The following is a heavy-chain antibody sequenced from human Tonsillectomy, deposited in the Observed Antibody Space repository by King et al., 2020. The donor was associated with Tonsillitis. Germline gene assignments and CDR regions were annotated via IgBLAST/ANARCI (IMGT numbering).Heavy chain of an antibody. J-gene: IGHJ4*02. CDR3: ARGEEGTIFDY. V-gene: IGHV4-30-4*07. Sequence: VQLQESGPGLVKPSQTLSLTCAVSGGSISSGGYSWSWIRQPPGKGLEWIGYIYYSGSTYYNPSLKSRVTISVDTSKNQFSLKLSSVTAADTAVYYCARGEEGTIFDYWAQGTLVTVSS. D-gene: IGHD2-2*01. CDR1: GGSISSGGYS. CDR2: IYYSGST.